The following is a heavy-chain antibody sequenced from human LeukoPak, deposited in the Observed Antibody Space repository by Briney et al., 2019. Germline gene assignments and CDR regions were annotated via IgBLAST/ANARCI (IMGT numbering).Heavy chain of an antibody. V-gene: IGHV4-38-2*02. D-gene: IGHD3-10*01. J-gene: IGHJ4*02. CDR2: IYHSGST. CDR3: ARATNPGFGKYYFDY. CDR1: GYSITSGYY. Sequence: SETLSLTCTVSGYSITSGYYRGRIGQPPGQGLEGSGSIYHSGSTHYNLPLNRRVTMSVDTSKNQVSLKLSSVTAADTAVYYCARATNPGFGKYYFDYWGQGTLVTVSS.